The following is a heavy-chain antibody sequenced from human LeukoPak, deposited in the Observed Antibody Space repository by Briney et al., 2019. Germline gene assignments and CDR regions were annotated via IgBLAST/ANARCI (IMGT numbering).Heavy chain of an antibody. J-gene: IGHJ4*02. D-gene: IGHD6-19*01. CDR2: IKQDGSEK. V-gene: IGHV3-7*01. CDR1: GFTFSSCW. Sequence: PGGSLRLXCAASGFTFSSCWMSWVRQAPGKVLEWVASIKQDGSEKYYVDSVKGRFTISRDNAKNSLYLQMNSLRAEDTAVYYCATRSGWYLRSFDYWGQGTLVTVSS. CDR3: ATRSGWYLRSFDY.